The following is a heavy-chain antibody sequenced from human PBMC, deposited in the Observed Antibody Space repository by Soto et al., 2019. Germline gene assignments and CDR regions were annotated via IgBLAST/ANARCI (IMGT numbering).Heavy chain of an antibody. Sequence: GGSLRLSCAAPGFTLRSYAMTWFRQTPGKGLDAGSGIGGSGGSTYYADSVKGRFTISRDNSKNTLYLQMNSLRAEDTAVYYCAKNGRDIVVVLAAHNFRHYYSYLDFWGNGTTVTVSS. CDR1: GFTLRSYA. CDR3: AKNGRDIVVVLAAHNFRHYYSYLDF. V-gene: IGHV3-23*01. J-gene: IGHJ6*03. D-gene: IGHD2-15*01. CDR2: IGGSGGST.